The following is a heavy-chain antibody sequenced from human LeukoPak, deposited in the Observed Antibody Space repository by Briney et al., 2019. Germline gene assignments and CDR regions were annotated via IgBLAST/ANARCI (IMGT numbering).Heavy chain of an antibody. CDR2: IKQDGSEK. CDR3: ARILSGTFNY. CDR1: GFTFGIYW. Sequence: GGSLRLSCAASGFTFGIYWMSWVPQAPGKGLEWVANIKQDGSEKYYLDSVTGRFTISRDNAKNSLYLQMNSLRAEDTAVYYCARILSGTFNYWGQGTLVTVSS. V-gene: IGHV3-7*01. D-gene: IGHD3-9*01. J-gene: IGHJ4*02.